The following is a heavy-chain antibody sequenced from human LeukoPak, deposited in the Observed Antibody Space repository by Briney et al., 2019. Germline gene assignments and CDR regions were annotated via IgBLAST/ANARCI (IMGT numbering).Heavy chain of an antibody. V-gene: IGHV4-59*12. CDR2: IYYSGST. Sequence: SETLSLTCTVSGGSISSYYWSWIRQPPGKGLEWIGYIYYSGSTNYNPSLKSRVTISVDTSKNQFSLKLSSVTAADTAVYYCARVAYYDFWSGYYGAWFDPWGQGTLVTVSS. D-gene: IGHD3-3*01. CDR3: ARVAYYDFWSGYYGAWFDP. CDR1: GGSISSYY. J-gene: IGHJ5*02.